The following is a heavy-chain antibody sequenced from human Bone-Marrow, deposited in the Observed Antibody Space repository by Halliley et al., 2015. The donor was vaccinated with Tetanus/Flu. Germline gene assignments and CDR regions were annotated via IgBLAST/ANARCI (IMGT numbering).Heavy chain of an antibody. D-gene: IGHD6-19*01. Sequence: RIDPSDSYTNYRPSFQGHVTISADKSINTAYLHWSSLKASDSAIYYCARQGKKWLMIPGGWLDPWGQGTLVTVSS. CDR2: IDPSDSYT. CDR3: ARQGKKWLMIPGGWLDP. V-gene: IGHV5-10-1*01. J-gene: IGHJ5*02.